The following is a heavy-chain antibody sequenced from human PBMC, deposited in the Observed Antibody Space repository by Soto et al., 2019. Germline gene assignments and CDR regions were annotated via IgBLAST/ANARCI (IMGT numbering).Heavy chain of an antibody. CDR2: ISSTSKNTI. CDR1: GFSFSSYS. V-gene: IGHV3-48*02. CDR3: ARGYASGIYCD. J-gene: IGHJ4*02. Sequence: EVQLVESGGGLVQPGGSLRLSCAASGFSFSSYSLTWVRQAPGKGLECVSYISSTSKNTIYYADSVKGRFTISRDNAQNSLYLQMNSLRDEDTAVYYCARGYASGIYCDWGQGTLVTVSS. D-gene: IGHD3-10*01.